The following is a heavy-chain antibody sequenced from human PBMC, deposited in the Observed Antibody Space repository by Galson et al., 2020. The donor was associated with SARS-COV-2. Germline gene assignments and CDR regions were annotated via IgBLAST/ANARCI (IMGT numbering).Heavy chain of an antibody. V-gene: IGHV4-30-2*01. CDR1: GGSVSSGSVS. J-gene: IGHJ6*02. D-gene: IGHD3-10*01. Sequence: SETLSLTCAVSGGSVSSGSVSWNWIRQPTGKGLEWIGYVYHTGTTYYSPSLKSRVTISLDRSKNQFSLKLTSVTAADTAVYYCARGDYFGAGTYLYYGMDVWGQGTTVAVSS. CDR3: ARGDYFGAGTYLYYGMDV. CDR2: VYHTGTT.